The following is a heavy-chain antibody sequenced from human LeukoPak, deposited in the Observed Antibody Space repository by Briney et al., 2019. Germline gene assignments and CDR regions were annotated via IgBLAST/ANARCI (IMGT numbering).Heavy chain of an antibody. CDR3: ARSAYSSGWQGYYYYYYMDV. J-gene: IGHJ6*03. Sequence: SETLSLTCAVYGGSFSGYYWSWIRQPPGKGLEWIGEINHSGSTNYNPSLKSRVTISVDTSKNQFSLKLSSVTAADTAVYYCARSAYSSGWQGYYYYYYMDVWGKGTTVTISS. V-gene: IGHV4-34*01. CDR2: INHSGST. CDR1: GGSFSGYY. D-gene: IGHD6-19*01.